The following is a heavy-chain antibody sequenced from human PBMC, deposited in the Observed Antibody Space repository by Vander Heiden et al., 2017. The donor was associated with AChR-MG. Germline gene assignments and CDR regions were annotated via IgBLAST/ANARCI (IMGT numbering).Heavy chain of an antibody. V-gene: IGHV3-13*01. D-gene: IGHD2-2*01. Sequence: EVQLVESGGGLVQPGGSLRLSCVASGFTFSIYDMYWVRQAAGKGLEFVSGVGTTDNTYYPDSVKGRFTIFRDDAKNFLYLQMISLRAGDTAVYYCARGSRTRSTNYGMDVWGQGTTVTVSS. CDR1: GFTFSIYD. J-gene: IGHJ6*02. CDR3: ARGSRTRSTNYGMDV. CDR2: VGTTDNT.